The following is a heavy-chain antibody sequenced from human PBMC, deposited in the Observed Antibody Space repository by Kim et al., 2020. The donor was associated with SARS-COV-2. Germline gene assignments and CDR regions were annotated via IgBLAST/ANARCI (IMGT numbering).Heavy chain of an antibody. J-gene: IGHJ4*02. Sequence: GLTNYAASSKVRFSISSTNSANTVYLRLNSLTTEDTAVYYCARQVGPTLNFWGQGTPVTVSS. CDR3: ARQVGPTLNF. V-gene: IGHV3-53*04. CDR2: GLT. D-gene: IGHD1-26*01.